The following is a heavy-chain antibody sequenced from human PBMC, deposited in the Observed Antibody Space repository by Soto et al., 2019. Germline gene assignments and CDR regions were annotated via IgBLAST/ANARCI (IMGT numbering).Heavy chain of an antibody. CDR1: GFTFSSYG. D-gene: IGHD6-13*01. CDR3: ARDGAGSSWTLYYYYGMDV. Sequence: PGGSLRLSCAASGFTFSSYGMHWVRQAPGKGLEWVAVIWYDGSNKYYADSVKGRFTISRDNSKNTLYLQMNSLRAEDTAVYYCARDGAGSSWTLYYYYGMDVWGQGTTVTSP. V-gene: IGHV3-33*01. J-gene: IGHJ6*02. CDR2: IWYDGSNK.